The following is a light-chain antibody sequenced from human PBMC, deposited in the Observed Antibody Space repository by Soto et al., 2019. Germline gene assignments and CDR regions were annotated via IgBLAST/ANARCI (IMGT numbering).Light chain of an antibody. CDR1: QSVSSN. J-gene: IGKJ1*01. CDR2: GAS. Sequence: EIVMTQSPATLSVSPGERATLSCRASQSVSSNLAWYQQKPGQAPRLLIYGASTRATGVPARFSGSGSGTDFTLTISSLEPEDFAVYYCQQRRYWPVTFGQGTKVDIK. V-gene: IGKV3-15*01. CDR3: QQRRYWPVT.